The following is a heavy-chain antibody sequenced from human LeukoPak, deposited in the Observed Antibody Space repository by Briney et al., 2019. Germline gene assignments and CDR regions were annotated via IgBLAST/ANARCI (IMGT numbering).Heavy chain of an antibody. CDR3: ARDRMEYWWDMGATIVAYFDY. J-gene: IGHJ4*02. CDR2: IWYDGSNK. Sequence: GRSLRLSCAASGFTFSSYGMHWVRQAPGKGLEWVAVIWYDGSNKYYADSVKGRFTISRDNSKNTLYLQMNSLRAEDTAVYYFARDRMEYWWDMGATIVAYFDYWGQGPLVTFPS. D-gene: IGHD5-12*01. V-gene: IGHV3-33*01. CDR1: GFTFSSYG.